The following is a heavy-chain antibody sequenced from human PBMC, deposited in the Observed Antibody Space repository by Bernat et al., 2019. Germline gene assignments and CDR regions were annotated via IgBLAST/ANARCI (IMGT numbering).Heavy chain of an antibody. J-gene: IGHJ4*02. CDR2: IYWDDDK. V-gene: IGHV2-5*02. CDR1: GFSLSTRGVG. Sequence: QITLKESGPTVVKPTQTLTLTCTFSGFSLSTRGVGVGWIHQPPGKALEWLALIYWDDDKRYSPSLKSRLTITKYTSTNQVVLTVTNVDPEDTATYYCAHRLSLMSYYHYGRFDYWGQGTLVAVSS. D-gene: IGHD1-26*01. CDR3: AHRLSLMSYYHYGRFDY.